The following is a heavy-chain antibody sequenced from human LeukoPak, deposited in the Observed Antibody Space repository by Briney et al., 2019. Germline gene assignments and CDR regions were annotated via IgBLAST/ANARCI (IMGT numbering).Heavy chain of an antibody. Sequence: GGSLRLSCAASGFTFSSYAMSWVRQAPGKGLEWVSAISGSGGSTYYADSVKGRFTISRDNSKNTLYLQMNSLRAEDTAVYYCAKDDLGYCSGGSCYPPTYWFDPWGQGTLVTVSS. D-gene: IGHD2-15*01. CDR3: AKDDLGYCSGGSCYPPTYWFDP. CDR1: GFTFSSYA. CDR2: ISGSGGST. J-gene: IGHJ5*02. V-gene: IGHV3-23*01.